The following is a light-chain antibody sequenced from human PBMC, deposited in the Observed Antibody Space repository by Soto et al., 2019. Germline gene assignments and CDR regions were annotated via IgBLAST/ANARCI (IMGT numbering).Light chain of an antibody. CDR2: DVS. CDR3: SSYAGSSTVV. J-gene: IGLJ2*01. V-gene: IGLV2-14*01. CDR1: SSDVGNYNY. Sequence: QSALTQPASVSGSPGQSMTISCTGTSSDVGNYNYVSWYQQHPGKAPKLMIYDVSNRPSGVSNRFSGSKSGNTASLTISGLQAEDEADYYCSSYAGSSTVVFGGGTKVTVL.